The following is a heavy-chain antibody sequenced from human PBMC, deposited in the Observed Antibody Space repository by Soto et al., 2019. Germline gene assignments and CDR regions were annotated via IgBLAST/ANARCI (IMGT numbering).Heavy chain of an antibody. CDR1: GYTFTSSD. D-gene: IGHD6-19*01. Sequence: QVQLVQSGAEVKKPGASAKVSCKDSGYTFTSSDINWVRQAPGQGLAWMGWMNPNSGNTGYAQKFQGRVTMTRNTSISTAYMELSSLRSEDTAVYYCARERTVARNDCWGQGTLVTVSS. CDR2: MNPNSGNT. V-gene: IGHV1-8*01. J-gene: IGHJ4*02. CDR3: ARERTVARNDC.